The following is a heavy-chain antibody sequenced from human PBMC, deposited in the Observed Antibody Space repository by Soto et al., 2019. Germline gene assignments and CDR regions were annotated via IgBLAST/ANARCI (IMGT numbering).Heavy chain of an antibody. V-gene: IGHV3-48*02. CDR2: ITSSTTI. Sequence: LVESGGGLVQPGGSLRLSCEASGLTFSTYGFNWVRQAPGKGLECVSYITSSTTIYYADSVRGRFTTSRDNAKNSLYLQMNSLRDEDTAVYYCARQRNGAGDVWGQGTTVTVSS. CDR3: ARQRNGAGDV. J-gene: IGHJ6*02. D-gene: IGHD1-1*01. CDR1: GLTFSTYG.